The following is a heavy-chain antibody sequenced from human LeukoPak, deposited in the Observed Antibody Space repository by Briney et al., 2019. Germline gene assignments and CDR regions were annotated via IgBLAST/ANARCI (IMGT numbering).Heavy chain of an antibody. Sequence: SETLSLTCNVSGGSIRSSSYFWGCIRQPPGKGLEWIGSIYYSGSTSYNPSLKSRVTISVDTSKNQFTLKLSSVTAADTAVYCCAATLYDTSGYYPPNYWGQGTLVTVSS. J-gene: IGHJ4*02. CDR2: IYYSGST. CDR1: GGSIRSSSYF. D-gene: IGHD3-22*01. V-gene: IGHV4-39*01. CDR3: AATLYDTSGYYPPNY.